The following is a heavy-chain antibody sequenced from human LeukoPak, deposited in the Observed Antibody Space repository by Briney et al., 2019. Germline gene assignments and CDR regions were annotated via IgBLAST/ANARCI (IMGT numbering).Heavy chain of an antibody. CDR1: GYSFTSYW. J-gene: IGHJ4*02. CDR2: IAPSDSYT. V-gene: IGHV5-10-1*01. CDR3: AYAVGDYDSFDY. D-gene: IGHD3-22*01. Sequence: GESLKISCKGSGYSFTSYWISWGRQMAGKGLEWMGTIAPSDSYTNYSPSFQGHVTISADKSISTAYLQWSSLKASDTAMYYCAYAVGDYDSFDYWGQGTLVTVSS.